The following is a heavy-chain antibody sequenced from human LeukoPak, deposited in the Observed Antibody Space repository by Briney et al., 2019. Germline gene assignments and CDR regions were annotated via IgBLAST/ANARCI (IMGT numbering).Heavy chain of an antibody. V-gene: IGHV1-69*04. CDR1: GGTFSSYA. J-gene: IGHJ4*02. CDR3: ARVAGSSWSLYYFDY. CDR2: IIPILGIA. Sequence: ASVKVSCKASGGTFSSYAISWVRQAPGQGLEWMGRIIPILGIANYAQKFQGRVTITADKSTSTAYMELSSLRSEDTAVYYRARVAGSSWSLYYFDYWGQGTLVTVSS. D-gene: IGHD6-13*01.